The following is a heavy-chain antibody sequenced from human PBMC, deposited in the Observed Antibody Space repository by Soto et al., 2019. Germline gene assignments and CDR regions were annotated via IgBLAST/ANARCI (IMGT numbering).Heavy chain of an antibody. CDR2: IRTISSAI. CDR3: ARETPSFDT. V-gene: IGHV3-48*02. J-gene: IGHJ4*02. Sequence: PAGSMRLSCAVSGFTFSDYPMNWVSQAQGKGPGWDSSIRTISSAIYFADSVRSPFTISRDHARHSLYLQMTSLRDEDTAVDYCARETPSFDTWGQGTLVTVSS. CDR1: GFTFSDYP. D-gene: IGHD2-15*01.